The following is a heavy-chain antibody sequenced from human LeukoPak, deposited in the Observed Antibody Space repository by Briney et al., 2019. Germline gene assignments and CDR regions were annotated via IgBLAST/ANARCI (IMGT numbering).Heavy chain of an antibody. J-gene: IGHJ5*02. CDR2: ISAYNGNT. D-gene: IGHD4-23*01. V-gene: IGHV1-18*01. CDR1: GYTFTSYG. CDR3: ARDRADYGGNSGWFDP. Sequence: ASVKVSCKASGYTFTSYGISWVRQAPGQGLEWMGWISAYNGNTNYAQKLQGRVTMTTDTSTSTAYMELRSLRSDDTAVYYCARDRADYGGNSGWFDPWGQGTLVTVSS.